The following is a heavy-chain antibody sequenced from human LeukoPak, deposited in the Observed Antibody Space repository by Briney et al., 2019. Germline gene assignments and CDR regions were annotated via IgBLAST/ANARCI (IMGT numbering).Heavy chain of an antibody. CDR1: GGTFTSYG. Sequence: GASVKVSCKASGGTFTSYGISWVRQAPGQGLEWMGWISAYNGNTNYAQKLQGRVTMTTDTSTSTAYMELRSLRSDDTAVYYCARDGGYDFWSGYFGAGFLNFDYWGQGTLVTVSS. J-gene: IGHJ4*02. V-gene: IGHV1-18*01. CDR2: ISAYNGNT. D-gene: IGHD3-3*01. CDR3: ARDGGYDFWSGYFGAGFLNFDY.